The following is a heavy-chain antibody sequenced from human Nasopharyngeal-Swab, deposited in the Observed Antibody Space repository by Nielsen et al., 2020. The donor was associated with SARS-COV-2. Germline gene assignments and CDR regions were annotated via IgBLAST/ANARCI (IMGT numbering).Heavy chain of an antibody. Sequence: CAASGSTFDDYVVHRARPALRKGLEWASGISWNTGSIGYADSVKGRFTISRDNAKNSLYLQMNSLRAEDTASYYCAKDISSGWKPAYYFDYWGQGTLVTVSS. CDR1: GSTFDDYV. CDR3: AKDISSGWKPAYYFDY. J-gene: IGHJ4*02. D-gene: IGHD6-19*01. CDR2: ISWNTGSI. V-gene: IGHV3-9*01.